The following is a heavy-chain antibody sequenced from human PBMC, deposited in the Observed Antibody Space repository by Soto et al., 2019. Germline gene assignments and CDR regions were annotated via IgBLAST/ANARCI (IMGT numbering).Heavy chain of an antibody. CDR1: GGSISSYY. Sequence: SETLSLTCTVSGGSISSYYWSWIRQPPGKGLEWIGYIYYSGSTNYNPSLKSRVTISVDTSKNQFSLKLSSVTAADTAVYYCATQGYYYDSSGSLDAFDIWGQGTMVT. J-gene: IGHJ3*02. D-gene: IGHD3-22*01. V-gene: IGHV4-59*01. CDR3: ATQGYYYDSSGSLDAFDI. CDR2: IYYSGST.